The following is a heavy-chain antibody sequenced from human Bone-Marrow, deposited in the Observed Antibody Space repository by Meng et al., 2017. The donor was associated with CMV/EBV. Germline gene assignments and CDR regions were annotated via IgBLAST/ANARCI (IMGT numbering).Heavy chain of an antibody. V-gene: IGHV3-30*02. CDR1: GFTFSSYG. CDR2: IRYDGSNK. D-gene: IGHD2-2*01. J-gene: IGHJ3*02. Sequence: GGSLRLSCAASGFTFSSYGMHWVRQAPGKGLEWVAFIRYDGSNKYYADSVKGRFTISRDNSKNTLYLQMNSLRAEDTAVYYCAKGKFSPDQLLLDDAFDIWGQGTMVTVSS. CDR3: AKGKFSPDQLLLDDAFDI.